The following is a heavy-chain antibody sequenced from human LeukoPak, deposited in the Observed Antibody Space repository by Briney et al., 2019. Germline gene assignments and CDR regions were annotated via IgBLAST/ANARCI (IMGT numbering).Heavy chain of an antibody. V-gene: IGHV3-30*04. CDR3: ARDGYYDILTGYLLEGWFDP. J-gene: IGHJ5*02. CDR2: ILYDGSNK. Sequence: GGSLRLSCAASGFTFSSYAMHWVRQAPGRGLEWVAVILYDGSNKYYADSVKGRFTISRDNSKNTLYLQMNSMRSEDTAVYYCARDGYYDILTGYLLEGWFDPWGQGTLVTVSS. D-gene: IGHD3-9*01. CDR1: GFTFSSYA.